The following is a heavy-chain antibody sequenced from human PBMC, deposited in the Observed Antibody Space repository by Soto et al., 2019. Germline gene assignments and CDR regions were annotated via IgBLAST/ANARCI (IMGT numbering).Heavy chain of an antibody. CDR1: GFAFRSFS. CDR3: ARGPYSSSWYNWFDP. J-gene: IGHJ5*02. V-gene: IGHV3-21*01. Sequence: SCAASGFAFRSFSMNWVRQAPGKGLGWVSSISSSSRYIYYADSVTGRFTISRDNAKNSLYLQMNSLRAEDTAVYYCARGPYSSSWYNWFDPWGQVTLVTASS. D-gene: IGHD6-13*01. CDR2: ISSSSRYI.